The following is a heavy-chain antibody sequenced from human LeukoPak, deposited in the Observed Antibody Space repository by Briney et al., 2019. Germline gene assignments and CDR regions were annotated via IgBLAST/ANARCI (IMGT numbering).Heavy chain of an antibody. V-gene: IGHV1-18*01. CDR2: ISAYNGNT. CDR3: ARAGSGQYYYYMDV. CDR1: GYSFTSYG. D-gene: IGHD6-19*01. Sequence: ASVKVSCKASGYSFTSYGISWVRQAPGQGLEWMGWISAYNGNTNYAQKLQGRVTMTTDTSTSTAYMELRSLRSDDTAVYYCARAGSGQYYYYMDVWGKGTTVTVSS. J-gene: IGHJ6*03.